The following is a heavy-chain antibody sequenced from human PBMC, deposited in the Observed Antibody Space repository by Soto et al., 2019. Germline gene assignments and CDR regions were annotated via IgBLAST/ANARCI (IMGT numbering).Heavy chain of an antibody. V-gene: IGHV3-33*01. Sequence: QVQLVESGGGVVQPGRSLRLSCAASGFTFSSDGMHCVRQAPGKGLEWVAVIWYDGSNKYYADSVKGRFTISRDNSKNTLYMGMNSLRAGDTAVYYCARSMSMGYSRGWYFDYCGRGTLVPV. CDR2: IWYDGSNK. D-gene: IGHD6-19*01. J-gene: IGHJ4*02. CDR3: ARSMSMGYSRGWYFDY. CDR1: GFTFSSDG.